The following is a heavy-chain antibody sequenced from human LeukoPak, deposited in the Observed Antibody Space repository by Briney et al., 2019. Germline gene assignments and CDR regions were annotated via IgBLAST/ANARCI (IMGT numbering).Heavy chain of an antibody. Sequence: GGSLRLSCATSGFTFSNYEMNWVRQAPGKGLEWVSYITTSGGIKSYADSVKGRFTISRDNAKNSVYLQMKSLRAEDTAVYYCARDRNTGDGYNNWGQGTLVTVSS. V-gene: IGHV3-48*03. CDR3: ARDRNTGDGYNN. J-gene: IGHJ4*02. CDR2: ITTSGGIK. CDR1: GFTFSNYE. D-gene: IGHD5-24*01.